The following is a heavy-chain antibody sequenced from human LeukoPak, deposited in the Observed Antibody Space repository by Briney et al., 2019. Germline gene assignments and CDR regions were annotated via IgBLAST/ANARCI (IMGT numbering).Heavy chain of an antibody. D-gene: IGHD4-17*01. CDR2: FDPEDGET. V-gene: IGHV1-24*01. J-gene: IGHJ4*02. CDR3: ATDHSDYGDYFDY. CDR1: GYTLTELS. Sequence: LGALVKVSCKVSGYTLTELSMHWVRQAPGKGLEWMGGFDPEDGETTYAQKFQGRVTMTEDTSTDTAYTELSSLRSEDTAVYYCATDHSDYGDYFDYWGQGTLVTVSS.